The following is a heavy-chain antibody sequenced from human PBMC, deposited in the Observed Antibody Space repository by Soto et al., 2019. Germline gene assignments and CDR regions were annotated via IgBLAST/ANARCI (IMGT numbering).Heavy chain of an antibody. J-gene: IGHJ5*02. D-gene: IGHD3-22*01. Sequence: ASLKVSCKASGYTFTSYGIIFVRPAPGQGLEWMGWISAYNGNTNYAQKLQGRVTMTTDTSTSTAYMELRSLRSDDTAVYYCARDQLNYYDSSGYGWFDPWVQGTLVTVS. CDR3: ARDQLNYYDSSGYGWFDP. CDR1: GYTFTSYG. V-gene: IGHV1-18*01. CDR2: ISAYNGNT.